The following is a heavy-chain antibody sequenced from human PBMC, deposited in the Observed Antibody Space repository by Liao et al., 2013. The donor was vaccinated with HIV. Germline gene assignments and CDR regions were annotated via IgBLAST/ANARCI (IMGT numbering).Heavy chain of an antibody. J-gene: IGHJ4*02. CDR2: INHSGSI. Sequence: QVQLQQWGAGLLKPSETLSLTCAVYGGSFSGYYWSWIRQSPGKGLEWIGEINHSGSINYNPSLKGRVTISVDTSKDQFSLRVSSVTAADTAVYYCARGLTLQLGRVYLDYWGRGTLVTVSS. CDR1: GGSFSGYY. V-gene: IGHV4-34*01. D-gene: IGHD7-27*01. CDR3: ARGLTLQLGRVYLDY.